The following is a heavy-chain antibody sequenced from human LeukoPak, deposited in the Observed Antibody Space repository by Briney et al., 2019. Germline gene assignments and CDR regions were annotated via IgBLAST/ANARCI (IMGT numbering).Heavy chain of an antibody. J-gene: IGHJ4*02. CDR2: ISGSGGST. D-gene: IGHD2-15*01. CDR1: GFTFSSYA. V-gene: IGHV3-23*01. CDR3: ANFRYKEVIPATF. Sequence: GGSLRLSCAASGFTFSSYAMSWVRQAPGKGLEWVSAISGSGGSTYYADSVKGRFTISRDNSKNTLCLQMNSLRAEDTAVYYCANFRYKEVIPATFGGQGTLVTVSS.